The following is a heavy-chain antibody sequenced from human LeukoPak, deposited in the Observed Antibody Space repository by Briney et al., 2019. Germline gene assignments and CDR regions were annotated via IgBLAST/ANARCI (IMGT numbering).Heavy chain of an antibody. Sequence: PSETLSLTCTVSGYSISSYYWSWIRQPPGKGLEWIGCIYYSGNNNYNPSLKSRVTISIDTSKNQFSLKLSSVTAADTAVYYGARDYAFDIWGQGTMVTVSS. CDR2: IYYSGNN. V-gene: IGHV4-59*01. J-gene: IGHJ3*02. CDR3: ARDYAFDI. CDR1: GYSISSYY.